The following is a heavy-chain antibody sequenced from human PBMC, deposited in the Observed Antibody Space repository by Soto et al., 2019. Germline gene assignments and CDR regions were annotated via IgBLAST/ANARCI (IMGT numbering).Heavy chain of an antibody. Sequence: GGSLRLSCAASGFTSDDYAMHWVRQVPGKGLEWVSGISWNSDTIGYAESVKGRFTISRDNAKNSLFLQMNSLRAEDTALYYCARKGYCTSTNCYVDYWGQGTLVTVSS. V-gene: IGHV3-9*02. CDR3: ARKGYCTSTNCYVDY. J-gene: IGHJ4*02. CDR1: GFTSDDYA. CDR2: ISWNSDTI. D-gene: IGHD2-2*01.